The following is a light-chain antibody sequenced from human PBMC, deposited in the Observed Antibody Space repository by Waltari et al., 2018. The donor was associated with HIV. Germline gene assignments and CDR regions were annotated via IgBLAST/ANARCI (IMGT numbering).Light chain of an antibody. CDR1: QSVASNF. J-gene: IGKJ5*01. V-gene: IGKV3-20*01. CDR2: GAS. CDR3: QQYYSPIS. Sequence: EIVLTQSPGTLSLSPGERATLSCRASQSVASNFLAWYQQKRGQAPRLLIYGASTRAAGIPDRFSGSGSGTEFSLTVSRLEPEDFAVYYCQQYYSPISFGQGTRLEIK.